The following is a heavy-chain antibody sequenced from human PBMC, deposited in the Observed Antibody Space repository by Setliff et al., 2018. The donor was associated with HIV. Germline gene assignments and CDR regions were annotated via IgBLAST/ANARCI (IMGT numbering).Heavy chain of an antibody. V-gene: IGHV4-61*02. D-gene: IGHD1-26*01. Sequence: SETLSLTCTVSGDSVSSGSYYRSWFRQPAGKELEWIGLIYISGSTISNPSLKSRVTITINTSKRQFSLNLSSVTAADSAMYYCARESGIVGAQGFDYWSQGTLVTVSS. J-gene: IGHJ4*02. CDR2: IYISGST. CDR1: GDSVSSGSYY. CDR3: ARESGIVGAQGFDY.